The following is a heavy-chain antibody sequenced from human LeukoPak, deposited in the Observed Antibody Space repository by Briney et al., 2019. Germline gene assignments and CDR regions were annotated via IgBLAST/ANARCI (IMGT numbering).Heavy chain of an antibody. CDR2: ISSSGSVR. Sequence: PGGSLRLSCAASGFIFSDFYMSWIRQAPGKGLEWVSDISSSGSVRYYADSVKGRFTISRDNAKRSLHLQMNSLRAEDTAVYYCARGGRYSRSLPWFDPWGQGTLVTVSS. V-gene: IGHV3-11*01. J-gene: IGHJ5*02. CDR3: ARGGRYSRSLPWFDP. D-gene: IGHD6-6*01. CDR1: GFIFSDFY.